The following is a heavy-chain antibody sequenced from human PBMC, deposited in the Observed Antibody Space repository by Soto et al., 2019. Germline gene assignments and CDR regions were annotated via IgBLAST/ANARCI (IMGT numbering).Heavy chain of an antibody. J-gene: IGHJ4*02. V-gene: IGHV3-9*01. CDR2: ISWNSGSI. CDR1: GFTFVDYA. Sequence: GGSLRFSCAASGFTFVDYAMHWVRQAPGKGLEWVSGISWNSGSIGYADSVKGRFTISRDNAKNSLYLQMNSLRAEDTAVYYCAREQRYDDRGYCYEGFDYWGQGTLVTVSS. D-gene: IGHD3-22*01. CDR3: AREQRYDDRGYCYEGFDY.